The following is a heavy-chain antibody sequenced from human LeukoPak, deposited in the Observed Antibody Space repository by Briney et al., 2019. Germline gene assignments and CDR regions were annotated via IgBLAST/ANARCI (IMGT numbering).Heavy chain of an antibody. V-gene: IGHV4-34*01. D-gene: IGHD6-19*01. CDR2: INHSGST. CDR1: GGSFSGYY. Sequence: SETLSLTCAVYGGSFSGYYWSWIRQPPGKGLEWIGEINHSGSTNYNPSLKSRVTISVDTSKNQFSLKLSSVTAADTAVYYCARGGIAVAGPGLDYWGQGTLVTVSS. J-gene: IGHJ4*02. CDR3: ARGGIAVAGPGLDY.